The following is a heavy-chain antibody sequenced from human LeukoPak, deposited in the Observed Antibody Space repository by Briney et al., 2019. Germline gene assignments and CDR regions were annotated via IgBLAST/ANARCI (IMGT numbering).Heavy chain of an antibody. D-gene: IGHD5-18*01. J-gene: IGHJ1*01. CDR2: INPNSGGT. CDR3: ARASTAMAPFQH. Sequence: ASVKVSCKASGYTFTGYYMHWVRQVPGQGLEWMGWINPNSGGTNYAQKFQGRVTMTRDTSISTAYMELSRLRSDDTAVYYCARASTAMAPFQHWGQGTLVTVSS. CDR1: GYTFTGYY. V-gene: IGHV1-2*02.